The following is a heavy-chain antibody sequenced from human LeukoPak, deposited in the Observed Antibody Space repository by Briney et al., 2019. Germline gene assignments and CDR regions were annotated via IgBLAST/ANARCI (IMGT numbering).Heavy chain of an antibody. Sequence: GGSLRLSCAASGFTLRNYAMSWVRQAPGKGLEWVSVIYSGGSTYYADSVKGRFTISRHNSKNTLYLQMNSLRAEDTAVYYCAGSVDTAMVPYYYYGMDVWGQGTTVTVSS. CDR1: GFTLRNYA. J-gene: IGHJ6*02. D-gene: IGHD5-18*01. V-gene: IGHV3-53*04. CDR3: AGSVDTAMVPYYYYGMDV. CDR2: IYSGGST.